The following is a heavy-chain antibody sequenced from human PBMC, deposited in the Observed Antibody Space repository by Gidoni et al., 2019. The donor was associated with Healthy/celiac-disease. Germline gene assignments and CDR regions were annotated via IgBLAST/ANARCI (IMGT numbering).Heavy chain of an antibody. CDR3: ASGGIPQYSSGWYRFDY. CDR2: INHSGSN. CDR1: GGSFSGYY. D-gene: IGHD6-19*01. J-gene: IGHJ4*02. V-gene: IGHV4-34*01. Sequence: QVQLQQWGAGLLKPSETLSLTCAVYGGSFSGYYWSWIRQPPGKGLEWIGEINHSGSNNYNPSLKSRVTISVDTSKNQFSLKLSSVTAADTAVYYCASGGIPQYSSGWYRFDYWGQGTLVTVSS.